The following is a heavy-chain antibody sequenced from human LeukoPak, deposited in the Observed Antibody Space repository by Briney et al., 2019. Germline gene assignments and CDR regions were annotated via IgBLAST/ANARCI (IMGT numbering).Heavy chain of an antibody. V-gene: IGHV1-8*01. D-gene: IGHD2-2*02. J-gene: IGHJ6*02. CDR2: MNPNSGNT. CDR1: GYTFTSYD. CDR3: ARGFYCSSTSCYIQAYWNYYYGMGV. Sequence: GASVKVSCKASGYTFTSYDINWVRQATGQGLEWMGWMNPNSGNTGYAQKFQGRVTMTRNTSISTAYMELSSLRSEDTAVYYCARGFYCSSTSCYIQAYWNYYYGMGVWGQGTTVTVSS.